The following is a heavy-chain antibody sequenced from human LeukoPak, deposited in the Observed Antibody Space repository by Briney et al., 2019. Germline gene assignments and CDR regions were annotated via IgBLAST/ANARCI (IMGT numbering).Heavy chain of an antibody. J-gene: IGHJ4*02. V-gene: IGHV5-51*01. Sequence: GESLKISCKGSGYSFTSYWIGWVRQMPGKGLEWMGIIYPGDSDTRYSPSFQGQVTISADKSISTAYLQWSSLKASDTAMYYCARLGSSSWYWHYSDYWGQGTLVTVSS. CDR1: GYSFTSYW. CDR3: ARLGSSSWYWHYSDY. CDR2: IYPGDSDT. D-gene: IGHD6-13*01.